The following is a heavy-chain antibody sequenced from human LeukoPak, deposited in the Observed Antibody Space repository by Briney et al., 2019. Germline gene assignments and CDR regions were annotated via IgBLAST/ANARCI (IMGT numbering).Heavy chain of an antibody. Sequence: SETLSLTCTVSGGSISSYYWSWLRQPPGKGLEWIGYIYYSGSTNYNTSLKSRVTISVDTSKNQFSLKLSSVTAADTAVYYCARDSLRGTSRYSGYYFDYWGQGTLVTVSS. CDR2: IYYSGST. J-gene: IGHJ4*02. D-gene: IGHD2-2*01. V-gene: IGHV4-59*01. CDR1: GGSISSYY. CDR3: ARDSLRGTSRYSGYYFDY.